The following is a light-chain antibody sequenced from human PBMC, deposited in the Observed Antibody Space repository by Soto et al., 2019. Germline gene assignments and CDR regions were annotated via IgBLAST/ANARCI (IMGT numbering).Light chain of an antibody. CDR1: SSDVGGYTF. CDR2: EVT. J-gene: IGLJ1*01. V-gene: IGLV2-11*01. CDR3: CSYAGSYTYV. Sequence: QSALTQPRSVSGSPGQSVTISCTGTSSDVGGYTFVSWYQQHPGKAPKVMIYEVTKRPSGVPDRFSGSKSGNTASLTISGLQAEDEADYYCCSYAGSYTYVFGTGTKLTVL.